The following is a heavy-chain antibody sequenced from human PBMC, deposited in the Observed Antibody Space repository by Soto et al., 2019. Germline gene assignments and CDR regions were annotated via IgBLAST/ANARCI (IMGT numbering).Heavy chain of an antibody. V-gene: IGHV3-21*01. CDR3: ARGIVDIVATTMGYYYYYGMDV. D-gene: IGHD5-12*01. CDR1: GFTFSSYS. CDR2: ISSSSSYI. J-gene: IGHJ6*02. Sequence: GGSLRLSCAASGFTFSSYSMNWVRQAPGKGLEWVSSISSSSSYIYYADSVKGRFTISRDNAKNSLYLQMNSLRAEDTAVYYCARGIVDIVATTMGYYYYYGMDVWGQGTTVTVSS.